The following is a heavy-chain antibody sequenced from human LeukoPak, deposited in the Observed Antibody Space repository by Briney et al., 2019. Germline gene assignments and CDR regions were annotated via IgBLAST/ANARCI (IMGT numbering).Heavy chain of an antibody. CDR3: TLPWGSGSYYDY. CDR1: GFTFSNAW. J-gene: IGHJ4*02. Sequence: GGSLRLSCAASGFTFSNAWLNWVRQAPGKGLEWVGHIKSKTDGGTTDYAAPVKGRFTISRDDSKNTLFLQMNSLKTEDTAVYYCTLPWGSGSYYDYWGQGTLVTLSS. D-gene: IGHD3-10*01. CDR2: IKSKTDGGTT. V-gene: IGHV3-15*01.